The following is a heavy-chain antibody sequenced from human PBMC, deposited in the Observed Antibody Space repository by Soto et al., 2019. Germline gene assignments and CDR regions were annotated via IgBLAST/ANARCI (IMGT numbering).Heavy chain of an antibody. D-gene: IGHD4-17*01. J-gene: IGHJ4*02. CDR3: ASLKWTTVVTHDFDY. CDR2: IYYSGST. Sequence: SETLSLTCTVSGGSISSYYWSWIRQPPGKGLEWIGYIYYSGSTNYNPSLKSRVTISVDTSKNQFSLKLSPVTAADTAVYYCASLKWTTVVTHDFDYWGQGTLVTVSS. V-gene: IGHV4-59*01. CDR1: GGSISSYY.